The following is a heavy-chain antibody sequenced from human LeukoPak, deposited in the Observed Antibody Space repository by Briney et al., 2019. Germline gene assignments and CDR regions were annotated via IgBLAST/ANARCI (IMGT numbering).Heavy chain of an antibody. CDR2: IYYSGST. Sequence: SETLSLTCTVSGGSISSYYWSWIRQPPGKGLEWIGYIYYSGSTNYNPSLKSRVTISVDTSKNQFSLKLSSVTAADTAVYYCARSSALVPFDYWGQGTLVTVSS. CDR3: ARSSALVPFDY. J-gene: IGHJ4*02. D-gene: IGHD2-8*02. V-gene: IGHV4-59*08. CDR1: GGSISSYY.